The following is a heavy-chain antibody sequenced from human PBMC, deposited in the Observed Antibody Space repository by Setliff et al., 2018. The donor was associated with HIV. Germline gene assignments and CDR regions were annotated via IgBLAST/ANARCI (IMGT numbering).Heavy chain of an antibody. D-gene: IGHD3-22*01. CDR3: AKDLREYYDSSAYRGFDWFDS. J-gene: IGHJ5*01. CDR2: IYYNGNT. CDR1: GGSISSHY. V-gene: IGHV4-59*11. Sequence: PSETLSLTCTVSGGSISSHYWSWIRLPPGKGLEWIGTIYYNGNTNYNPSLKSRVAISVDTAKNLFSLKMNSLRAEDTAVYYCAKDLREYYDSSAYRGFDWFDSWGQGTLVTVSS.